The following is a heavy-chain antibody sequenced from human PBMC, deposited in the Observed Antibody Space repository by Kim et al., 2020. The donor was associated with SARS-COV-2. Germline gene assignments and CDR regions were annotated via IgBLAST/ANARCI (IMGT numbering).Heavy chain of an antibody. CDR3: ARVVINLLRGSAFDI. D-gene: IGHD2-21*01. CDR1: EESISSGDHY. J-gene: IGHJ3*02. CDR2: FYYSGLT. V-gene: IGHV4-30-4*01. Sequence: SETLSLTCTVSEESISSGDHYWAWIRQPPGKGLEWIGYFYYSGLTYYNPSLESRALISADMSANQLSLQVTSLTATDTAVYYCARVVINLLRGSAFDIWGQGKMVTVPS.